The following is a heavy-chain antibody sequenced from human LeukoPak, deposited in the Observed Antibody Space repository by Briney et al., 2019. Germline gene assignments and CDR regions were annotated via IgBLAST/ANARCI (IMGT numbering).Heavy chain of an antibody. CDR2: ISAYNGNT. J-gene: IGHJ4*02. Sequence: GASVKVSCKASGYTFTSYGISWVRQAPGQGLEWMGWISAYNGNTNYAQKLQGRVTMTTDTSTSTAYMELRSLRSDDTAVYYCARDRHCSGGSCYSDYWGQGTLVTVSS. CDR1: GYTFTSYG. CDR3: ARDRHCSGGSCYSDY. D-gene: IGHD2-15*01. V-gene: IGHV1-18*01.